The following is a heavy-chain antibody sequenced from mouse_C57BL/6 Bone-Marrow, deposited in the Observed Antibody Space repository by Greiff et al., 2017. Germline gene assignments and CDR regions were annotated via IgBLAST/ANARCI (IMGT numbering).Heavy chain of an antibody. D-gene: IGHD2-3*01. CDR1: GFNIKDYY. Sequence: VQLQQSGAELVKPGASVKLSCTASGFNIKDYYMHWVKQRTEQGLEWIGRIDPEDGDTKYAPKFQGKDTITADTSSNTAYLQLSSLTSEDTAVYYCASPLYDGYYSYAMDYWGQGTSVTVSS. CDR2: IDPEDGDT. J-gene: IGHJ4*01. V-gene: IGHV14-2*01. CDR3: ASPLYDGYYSYAMDY.